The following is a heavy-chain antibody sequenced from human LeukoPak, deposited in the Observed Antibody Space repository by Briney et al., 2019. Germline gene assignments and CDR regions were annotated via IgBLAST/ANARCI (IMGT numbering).Heavy chain of an antibody. Sequence: AGSLRLSCAASGFSFSSSWLYWVCQVPAQGQEWVSRINDDETSTTYAESVKVRFTISRDNAKNTLFLQMNSLRAEYTAVYYCATEHWGPNSCGQGTLVTVSS. D-gene: IGHD3-16*01. J-gene: IGHJ4*02. CDR3: ATEHWGPNS. CDR1: GFSFSSSW. CDR2: INDDETST. V-gene: IGHV3-74*01.